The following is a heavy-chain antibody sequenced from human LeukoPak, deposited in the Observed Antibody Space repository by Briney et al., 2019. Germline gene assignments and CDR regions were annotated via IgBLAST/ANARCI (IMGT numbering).Heavy chain of an antibody. CDR1: GFTFSTYA. V-gene: IGHV3-23*01. D-gene: IGHD6-6*01. CDR2: ISGSGDKK. Sequence: GGSLRLSCAASGFTFSTYAMSWVRQAPGRGLEWVSAISGSGDKKYYADSVKGRFTISRDNSKNTLYLQMNSLRAEDTAVYYCANEYSSSVGFWGQGTLVTVSS. CDR3: ANEYSSSVGF. J-gene: IGHJ4*02.